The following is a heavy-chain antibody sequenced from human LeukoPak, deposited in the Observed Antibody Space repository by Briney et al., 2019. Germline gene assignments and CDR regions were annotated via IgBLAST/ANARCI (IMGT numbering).Heavy chain of an antibody. CDR2: IGTAGDP. J-gene: IGHJ4*02. D-gene: IGHD3-22*01. Sequence: GGSLTLSCAASGFTFSSYDMHWVRQATGKGLEWVSAIGTAGDPYYPVFVTGRFPISRENAKNSLYLQMNSLRAGDTAVYYCARGVYDSSGYYSYFDYWGQGTLDPVSS. V-gene: IGHV3-13*05. CDR1: GFTFSSYD. CDR3: ARGVYDSSGYYSYFDY.